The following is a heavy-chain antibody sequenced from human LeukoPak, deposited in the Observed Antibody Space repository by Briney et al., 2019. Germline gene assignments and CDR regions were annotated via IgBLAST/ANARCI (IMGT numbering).Heavy chain of an antibody. CDR1: GGSISSGDYY. V-gene: IGHV4-30-4*01. D-gene: IGHD3-22*01. CDR2: IYYSGST. CDR3: ARENYYDSSGYS. J-gene: IGHJ4*02. Sequence: SETLSLTCTVSGGSISSGDYYWRWIRQPPGKGLEWIGYIYYSGSTYYNPSLKSRVTISVDTSKNQFSLKLSSVTAADTAVYYCARENYYDSSGYSWGQGTLVTVSS.